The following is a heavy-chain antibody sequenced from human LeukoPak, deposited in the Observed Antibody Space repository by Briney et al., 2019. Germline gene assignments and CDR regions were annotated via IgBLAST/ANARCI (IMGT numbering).Heavy chain of an antibody. Sequence: PSETLSLTCAVYGGSFSGYYWSWIRQPPGKGLEWIGEINHSGSTNYNPSLKSRVTISVDTSKNQFSLKLSSVTAADTAVYRCARGAGYCSSTSCYATYYYYYMDVWGKGTTVTVSS. J-gene: IGHJ6*03. V-gene: IGHV4-34*01. D-gene: IGHD2-2*01. CDR3: ARGAGYCSSTSCYATYYYYYMDV. CDR1: GGSFSGYY. CDR2: INHSGST.